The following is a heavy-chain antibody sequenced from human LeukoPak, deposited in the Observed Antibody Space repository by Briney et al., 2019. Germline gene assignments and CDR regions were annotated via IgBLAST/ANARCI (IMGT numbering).Heavy chain of an antibody. D-gene: IGHD3-22*01. CDR2: ITGLGTV. CDR3: AKRRYESSGYFDY. Sequence: GGSLRLSCVASGFTFSGYARSWVRRPPGKGLEWVSAITGLGTVDNTDSVKSRFTVSRDNSKSTLYLQMDSLRPEDTATYYCAKRRYESSGYFDYWGQGTLVTISS. CDR1: GFTFSGYA. J-gene: IGHJ4*02. V-gene: IGHV3-23*01.